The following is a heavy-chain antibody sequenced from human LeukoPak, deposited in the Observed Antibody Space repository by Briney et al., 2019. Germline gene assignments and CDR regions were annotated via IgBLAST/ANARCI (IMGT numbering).Heavy chain of an antibody. V-gene: IGHV5-10-1*01. Sequence: HGESLKISCKGSGYRFTSYWISWVRQMPGKGLEWLGRIGPSDSYTNYSPSFQGHVTISADKSISTAYLQWSSLKASDTAMYYCARQYSGYDSWFDPWGQGTLVTVSS. D-gene: IGHD5-12*01. CDR3: ARQYSGYDSWFDP. CDR1: GYRFTSYW. CDR2: IGPSDSYT. J-gene: IGHJ5*02.